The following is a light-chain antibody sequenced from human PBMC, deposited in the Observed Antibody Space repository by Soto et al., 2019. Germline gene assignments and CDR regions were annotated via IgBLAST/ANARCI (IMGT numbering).Light chain of an antibody. CDR3: QQYDNLPPYT. CDR1: QDISNY. CDR2: DAS. Sequence: DIQMTQSPSSLSASVGDRATITCQASQDISNYLNWYQQKPGKAPKLLIYDASNLETGVPSRFSGSGSGTDFTFTISSLQPEDIATYYCQQYDNLPPYTFGQGTKVDIK. V-gene: IGKV1-33*01. J-gene: IGKJ2*01.